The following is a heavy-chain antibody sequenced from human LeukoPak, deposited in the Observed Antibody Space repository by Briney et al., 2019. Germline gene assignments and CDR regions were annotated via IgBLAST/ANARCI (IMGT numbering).Heavy chain of an antibody. CDR3: ARVRGGYNYGYGAFDI. J-gene: IGHJ3*02. Sequence: GGSLRLSCAASGLTFSSYAMNWVRQAPGKGLEWVSYISSDSINIYYADSVKGRFTISGDNSKNSLYLQMNSLRAEDTAVYFCARVRGGYNYGYGAFDIWGQGTMVTVSS. CDR2: ISSDSINI. CDR1: GLTFSSYA. V-gene: IGHV3-48*04. D-gene: IGHD5-18*01.